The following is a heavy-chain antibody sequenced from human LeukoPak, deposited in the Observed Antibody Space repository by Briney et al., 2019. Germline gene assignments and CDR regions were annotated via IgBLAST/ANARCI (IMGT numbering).Heavy chain of an antibody. CDR3: AKDGHGYSYGDYFDY. V-gene: IGHV3-30*02. CDR2: IRYDGSNK. J-gene: IGHJ4*02. D-gene: IGHD5-18*01. CDR1: GFTFSSYG. Sequence: GGSLRHSCAASGFTFSSYGMHWVRQAPGKGLEWVAFIRYDGSNKYYADSVKGRFTISRDNSKNTLYLQMNSLRAEDTAVYYCAKDGHGYSYGDYFDYWGQGTLVTVSS.